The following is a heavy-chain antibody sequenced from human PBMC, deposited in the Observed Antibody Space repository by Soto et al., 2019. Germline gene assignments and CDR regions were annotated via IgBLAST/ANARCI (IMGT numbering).Heavy chain of an antibody. J-gene: IGHJ5*01. CDR3: ATDTSGYCWFDS. CDR1: GFSISSGYF. D-gene: IGHD3-22*01. Sequence: SETLSLTCAVSGFSISSGYFWGWIRQAPGKGLEWIASVYHSGTAYYNPSLKSRVTVSVDTSKNEFSLNLSSVTAADTAVYYCATDTSGYCWFDSWGQGTLVTVSS. CDR2: VYHSGTA. V-gene: IGHV4-38-2*02.